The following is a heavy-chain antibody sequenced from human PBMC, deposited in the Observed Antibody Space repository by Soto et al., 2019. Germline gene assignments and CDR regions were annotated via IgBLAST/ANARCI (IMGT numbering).Heavy chain of an antibody. Sequence: QVQLVQSGAEVKKPGSSVKVSCKASGGTFSSYAISWVRQAPGQGLEWMGGIIPIFGTANYAQKFQGRVTIYADESTSTAYMELSSVRSEDTTVYYCAWGARSTVYGKYYFDYWGQGTLVTVSS. CDR2: IIPIFGTA. CDR3: AWGARSTVYGKYYFDY. CDR1: GGTFSSYA. D-gene: IGHD4-17*01. V-gene: IGHV1-69*12. J-gene: IGHJ4*02.